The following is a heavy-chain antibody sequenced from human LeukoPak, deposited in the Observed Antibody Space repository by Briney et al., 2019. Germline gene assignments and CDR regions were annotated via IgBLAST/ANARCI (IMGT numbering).Heavy chain of an antibody. V-gene: IGHV3-30-3*01. CDR3: ATPMVRGGGRVGVENDY. CDR1: GCIFSNYA. D-gene: IGHD3-10*01. Sequence: SLRLSCEAGGCIFSNYASHWVRQAPGKGLEWVAVIAYDGSNKYYADSVEGRFTISRDNSKNTLYLQMNSLRAEDTAVYYCATPMVRGGGRVGVENDYWGQGTLVTVSS. CDR2: IAYDGSNK. J-gene: IGHJ4*02.